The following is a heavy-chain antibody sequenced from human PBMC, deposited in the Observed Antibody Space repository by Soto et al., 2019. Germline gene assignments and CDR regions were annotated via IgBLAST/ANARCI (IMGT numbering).Heavy chain of an antibody. V-gene: IGHV1-18*01. CDR2: INPYNGNT. D-gene: IGHD6-13*01. Sequence: VASVKVSCKASGYTFTSYGISWVRQAPRQGLEWMAWINPYNGNTKYAEKFLGRVTVTTDTSTATAYMEVRSLTSDDTAVFYCARAGVGLAAPRVWPYWGQGTPVTVSS. CDR1: GYTFTSYG. CDR3: ARAGVGLAAPRVWPY. J-gene: IGHJ4*02.